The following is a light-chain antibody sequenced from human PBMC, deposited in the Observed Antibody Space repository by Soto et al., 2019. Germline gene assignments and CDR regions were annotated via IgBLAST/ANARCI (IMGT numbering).Light chain of an antibody. CDR3: GTWDSSLSGGV. CDR2: DNI. Sequence: QSVLTQPPSVSAARGQTVTISCSGSNSNIGTKNVCWYQQLPGTAPKLLIYDNIKRPSGIPDRFSASKSGTSATLAITGLQTGDEADYYCGTWDSSLSGGVFGGGTKLTVL. V-gene: IGLV1-51*01. CDR1: NSNIGTKN. J-gene: IGLJ2*01.